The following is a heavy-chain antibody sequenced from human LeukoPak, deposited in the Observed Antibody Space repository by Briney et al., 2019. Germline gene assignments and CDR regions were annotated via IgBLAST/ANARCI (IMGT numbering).Heavy chain of an antibody. CDR3: AAAGATTSSDAFDI. V-gene: IGHV1-2*02. CDR2: INPNSGGT. D-gene: IGHD1-26*01. J-gene: IGHJ3*02. Sequence: ASVKVSCKASGYTFTGYYMHWVRQAPGQGLERMGWINPNSGGTNYAQKFQGRVTMTRDTSISTAYMELSRLRSDDTAVYYCAAAGATTSSDAFDIWGQGTMVTVSS. CDR1: GYTFTGYY.